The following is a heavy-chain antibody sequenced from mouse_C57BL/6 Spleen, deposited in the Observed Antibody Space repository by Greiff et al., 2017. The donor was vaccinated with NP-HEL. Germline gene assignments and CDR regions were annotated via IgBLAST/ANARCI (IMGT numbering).Heavy chain of an antibody. CDR3: ARDDANYFDY. J-gene: IGHJ2*01. Sequence: EVQRVESGGGLVKPGGSLKLSCAASGFTFSSYAMSWVRQTPEKRLEWVATISDGGSYTYYPDNVKGRFTISRDNAKNNLYLQMSHLKSEDTAMYYCARDDANYFDYWGQSTTLTVSS. CDR1: GFTFSSYA. CDR2: ISDGGSYT. V-gene: IGHV5-4*01.